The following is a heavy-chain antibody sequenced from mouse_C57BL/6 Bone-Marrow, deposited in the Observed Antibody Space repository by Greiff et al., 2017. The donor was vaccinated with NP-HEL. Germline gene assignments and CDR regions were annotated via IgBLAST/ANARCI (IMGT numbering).Heavy chain of an antibody. Sequence: VKLVESGAELARPGASVKLSCKASGYTFTSYGISWVKQRTGQGLEWIGEIYPRSGNTYYNEKFKGKATLTADKSSSTAYMELRSLTSEDSAVYFCAREGDYYYGSSPYYFDYWGQGTTLTVSS. CDR3: AREGDYYYGSSPYYFDY. D-gene: IGHD1-1*01. V-gene: IGHV1-81*01. CDR1: GYTFTSYG. CDR2: IYPRSGNT. J-gene: IGHJ2*01.